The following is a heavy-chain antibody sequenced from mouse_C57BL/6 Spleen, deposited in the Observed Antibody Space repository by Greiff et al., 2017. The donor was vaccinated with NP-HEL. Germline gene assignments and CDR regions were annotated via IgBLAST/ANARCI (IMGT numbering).Heavy chain of an antibody. Sequence: EVKLVESGEGLVKPGGSLKLSCAASGFTFSSYAMSWVRQTPEKRLEWVAYISSGGDYIYYADTVKGRFTISRDNARNTLYLQMSSLKSEDTAMYYCTRVLDGYYGDWYFDVWGTGTTVTVSS. CDR3: TRVLDGYYGDWYFDV. CDR1: GFTFSSYA. J-gene: IGHJ1*03. V-gene: IGHV5-9-1*02. CDR2: ISSGGDYI. D-gene: IGHD2-3*01.